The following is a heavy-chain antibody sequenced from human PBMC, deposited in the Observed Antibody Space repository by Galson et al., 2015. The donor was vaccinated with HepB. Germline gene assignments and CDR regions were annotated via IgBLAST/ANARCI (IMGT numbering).Heavy chain of an antibody. CDR1: GVTFSSYA. J-gene: IGHJ5*02. CDR3: ARDSPPYTSSSSFFHGFDP. V-gene: IGHV1-69*13. D-gene: IGHD3-16*01. Sequence: SLKVSCKASGVTFSSYAISWVRQAPGKGLEWMGGIIPIFGTANYAQKLQGRVTITADESKNTAYMELSSLRSEDTAVYYCARDSPPYTSSSSFFHGFDPWGQGTLVTVSS. CDR2: IIPIFGTA.